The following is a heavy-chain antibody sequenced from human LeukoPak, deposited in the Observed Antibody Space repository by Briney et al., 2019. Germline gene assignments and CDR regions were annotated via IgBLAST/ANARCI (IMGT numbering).Heavy chain of an antibody. D-gene: IGHD3-10*01. CDR2: IYTGGST. CDR3: ARVSDSRAVGPFDY. Sequence: SQTLSLTCTVSGGSITSGSSFWTWIRQPAGTGLEWIGRIYTGGSTNYNPSLKSRVTISVDTSKNQFSLKLSSVTAADTAIYYCARVSDSRAVGPFDYWGQGTLVTVSS. J-gene: IGHJ4*02. CDR1: GGSITSGSSF. V-gene: IGHV4-61*02.